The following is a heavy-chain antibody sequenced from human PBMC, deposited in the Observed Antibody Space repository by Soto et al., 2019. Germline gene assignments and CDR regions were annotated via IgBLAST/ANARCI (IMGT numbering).Heavy chain of an antibody. CDR2: ISYDGSNK. D-gene: IGHD3-16*01. J-gene: IGHJ4*02. CDR1: GFTFSSYA. V-gene: IGHV3-30-3*01. CDR3: ARALDYVWGSSTRD. Sequence: LRLSCAASGFTFSSYAMHWVRQAPGKGLEWVAVISYDGSNKYYADSVKGRFTISRDNSKNTLYLQMNSLRAEDTAVYYCARALDYVWGSSTRDWGQGTLVTVSS.